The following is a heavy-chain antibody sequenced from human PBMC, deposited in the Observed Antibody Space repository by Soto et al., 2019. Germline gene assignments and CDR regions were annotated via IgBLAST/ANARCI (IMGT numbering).Heavy chain of an antibody. D-gene: IGHD6-13*01. CDR1: GFTFGSFA. V-gene: IGHV3-30-3*01. Sequence: QVQLVESGGGVVQPGRSLRLSCAASGFTFGSFAMHWVRQAPGKGLEWVAIMSYDGSNKYYADSVKGRFTISRDNSKNTLYLQMNSLRAEDTAVYYCARGYSSSSAAFDYWGQGTLVTVSS. J-gene: IGHJ4*02. CDR3: ARGYSSSSAAFDY. CDR2: MSYDGSNK.